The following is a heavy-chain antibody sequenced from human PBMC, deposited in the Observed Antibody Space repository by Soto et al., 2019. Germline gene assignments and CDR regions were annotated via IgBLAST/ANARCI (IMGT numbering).Heavy chain of an antibody. CDR2: IYYSGST. CDR3: ARDAALKWFDP. J-gene: IGHJ5*02. D-gene: IGHD2-15*01. V-gene: IGHV4-59*12. CDR1: GGSISSYY. Sequence: SETLSLTCTVSGGSISSYYWSWIRQPPGKGLEWIGYIYYSGSTNYNPSLKSRVTISVDTSKNQFSLKLSSVTAAGTAVYYCARDAALKWFDPWGQGTLVTVSS.